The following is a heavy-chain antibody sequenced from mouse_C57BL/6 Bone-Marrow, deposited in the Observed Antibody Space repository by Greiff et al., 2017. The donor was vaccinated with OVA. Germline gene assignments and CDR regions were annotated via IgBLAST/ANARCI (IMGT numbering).Heavy chain of an antibody. D-gene: IGHD2-5*01. J-gene: IGHJ3*01. CDR3: AASYYSNFTCLAY. V-gene: IGHV1-7*01. CDR1: GYTFTSYW. Sequence: QVQLKESGAELAKPGASVKLSCKASGYTFTSYWMHWVKQRPGQGLEWIGYINPSSGYTKYNQKFKDKATLTADKSSSPAYMQLSSLTYEDSAVYYCAASYYSNFTCLAYWGQGTLVTVSA. CDR2: INPSSGYT.